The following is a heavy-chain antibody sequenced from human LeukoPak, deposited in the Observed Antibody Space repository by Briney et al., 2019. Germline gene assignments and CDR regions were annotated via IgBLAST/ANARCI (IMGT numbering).Heavy chain of an antibody. Sequence: PGGSLRLSCAASGFTFSSYAMSWVRQAPGKGLEWVSVTSGSGGSTYYADSVKGRFTISRDNSKNTVYLQMNSLRAEDTAKYYCAKDHYGDYAFDYWGQGTLVTVSS. CDR3: AKDHYGDYAFDY. V-gene: IGHV3-23*01. CDR2: TSGSGGST. CDR1: GFTFSSYA. J-gene: IGHJ4*02. D-gene: IGHD4-17*01.